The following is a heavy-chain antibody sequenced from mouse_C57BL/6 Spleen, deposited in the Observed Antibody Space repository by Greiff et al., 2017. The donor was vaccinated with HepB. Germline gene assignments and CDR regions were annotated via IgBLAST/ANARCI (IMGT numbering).Heavy chain of an antibody. V-gene: IGHV1-19*01. CDR3: AELGREYFDY. Sequence: EVQLQQSGPVLVKPGASVKMSCKASGYTFTDYYMNWVKQSHGKSLEWIGVINPYNGGTSYNQKFKGKATLTVDKSSSTAYMELNSLTSEDSAVYYCAELGREYFDYWGQGTTLTVSS. CDR1: GYTFTDYY. D-gene: IGHD4-1*01. J-gene: IGHJ2*01. CDR2: INPYNGGT.